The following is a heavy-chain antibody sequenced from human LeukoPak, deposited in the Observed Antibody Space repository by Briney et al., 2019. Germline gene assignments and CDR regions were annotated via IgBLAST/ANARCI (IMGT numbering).Heavy chain of an antibody. CDR3: ARQVTSRGYSYGYDY. CDR2: IYTSGST. D-gene: IGHD5-18*01. Sequence: PSETLSLICTVSGGSISSYYWSWIRQPAGKGLELIGRIYTSGSTNYNPSLKSRVTISVDTSKNQFSLKLSSVTAADTAVYYCARQVTSRGYSYGYDYWGQGTLVTVSS. V-gene: IGHV4-4*07. J-gene: IGHJ4*02. CDR1: GGSISSYY.